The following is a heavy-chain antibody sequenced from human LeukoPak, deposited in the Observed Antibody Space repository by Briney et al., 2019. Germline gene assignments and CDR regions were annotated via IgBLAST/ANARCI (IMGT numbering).Heavy chain of an antibody. CDR1: GYSISSGYY. D-gene: IGHD7-27*01. Sequence: SETLSLTCTVSGYSISSGYYWGWIRQPPGKGLEWIGSIYHIGSTYYNPSLKSRVTISVDTSKTQCSLKLSSVTAADTAVYYCARDLGTGDLDYWGQGTLVTVSS. V-gene: IGHV4-38-2*02. J-gene: IGHJ4*02. CDR2: IYHIGST. CDR3: ARDLGTGDLDY.